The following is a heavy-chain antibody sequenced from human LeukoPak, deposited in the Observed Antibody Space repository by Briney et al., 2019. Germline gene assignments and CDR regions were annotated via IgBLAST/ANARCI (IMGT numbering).Heavy chain of an antibody. J-gene: IGHJ4*02. Sequence: GGSLRLSCAASGFTVSSNDMTWVRQAPGRGLEWVSLIYSGGSTLYADSVKDRFSISRDNSRNTLYLQMSSLRAGDTAVYYCARDGGSGWYDYWGQGTLVTVSS. CDR1: GFTVSSND. V-gene: IGHV3-66*01. CDR2: IYSGGST. D-gene: IGHD6-19*01. CDR3: ARDGGSGWYDY.